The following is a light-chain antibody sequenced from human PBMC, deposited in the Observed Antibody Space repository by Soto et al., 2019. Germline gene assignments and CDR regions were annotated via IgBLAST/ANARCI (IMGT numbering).Light chain of an antibody. CDR1: QSASSNS. Sequence: EIVLTQSPGTLSLSPGERATLSCRASQSASSNSLAWYQQKPGQAPRLLIYAASTRATGIPDRFSGSGSGTDFTLTISRLEPEDFAVYDGQQYGRAPPLIVGGGTKVEIK. V-gene: IGKV3-20*01. CDR2: AAS. CDR3: QQYGRAPPLI. J-gene: IGKJ4*01.